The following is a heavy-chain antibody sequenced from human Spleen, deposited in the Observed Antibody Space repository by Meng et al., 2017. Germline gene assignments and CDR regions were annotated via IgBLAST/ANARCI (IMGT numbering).Heavy chain of an antibody. V-gene: IGHV3-21*04. CDR1: GFTFSSYR. D-gene: IGHD7-27*01. Sequence: GESLKFSCASSGFTFSSYRMNWVRQAPGKGLEWVSSISSSSSYIYYADSVSGRFTISRDYAKNSLFLQMNSLRAEDTTLYYCSKDVSLGILNYFDYWGQGTLVTVSS. CDR3: SKDVSLGILNYFDY. J-gene: IGHJ4*02. CDR2: ISSSSSYI.